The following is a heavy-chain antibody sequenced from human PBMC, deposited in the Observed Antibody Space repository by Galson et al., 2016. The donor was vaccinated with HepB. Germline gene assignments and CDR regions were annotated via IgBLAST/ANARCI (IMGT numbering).Heavy chain of an antibody. J-gene: IGHJ5*02. CDR1: GYTFTSYG. D-gene: IGHD2-2*01. V-gene: IGHV1-18*04. CDR3: ARDRIKVVPPVIDWFDP. Sequence: SVKVSCKASGYTFTSYGISWVRQAPGQGLEWMGWIATYNGDTNYAQKFQGRLTMTTDTSTTTAYMELRSLRLDDTAVYYCARDRIKVVPPVIDWFDPWGQGTLVTVSS. CDR2: IATYNGDT.